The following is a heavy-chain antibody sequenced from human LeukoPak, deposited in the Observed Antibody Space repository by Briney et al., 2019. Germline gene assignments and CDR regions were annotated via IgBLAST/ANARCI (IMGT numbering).Heavy chain of an antibody. J-gene: IGHJ4*02. CDR1: GYSISSGYY. Sequence: SETLSLTCTVSGYSISSGYYWGWIRQPPGKGLEWIGSIYHSGSTYYNPSLKSRVTISVDTSKNQFSLKLSSVTAADTAVYYCARSVVATILGYYFDYWGQGTLVTVSP. CDR2: IYHSGST. D-gene: IGHD5-12*01. CDR3: ARSVVATILGYYFDY. V-gene: IGHV4-38-2*02.